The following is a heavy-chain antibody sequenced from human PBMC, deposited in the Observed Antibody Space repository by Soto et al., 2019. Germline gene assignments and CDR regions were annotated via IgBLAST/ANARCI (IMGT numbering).Heavy chain of an antibody. J-gene: IGHJ6*02. V-gene: IGHV3-30*03. CDR3: ARETDGMDV. CDR2: TTFDGINK. CDR1: GFIFSTYS. Sequence: PGGSLRLSCAASGFIFSTYSIHWVRQAPGKGLEWVAVTTFDGINKYHADSVKGRFTISRDASKKTVYLQMNSLTTEDTAVYFCARETDGMDVWGQGTTVTVSS.